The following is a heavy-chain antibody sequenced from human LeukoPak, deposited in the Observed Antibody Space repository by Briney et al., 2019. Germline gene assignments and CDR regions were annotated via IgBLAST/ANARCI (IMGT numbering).Heavy chain of an antibody. CDR1: GFIVSNYA. D-gene: IGHD4-17*01. V-gene: IGHV3-23*01. CDR2: IGYSAGDT. Sequence: QTGGSLRLSCAASGFIVSNYAMTWVRQAPGKGLEWVSAIGYSAGDTYYADSVKGRFTISRDYSMNTLYLQMTSLRDDDTALYYCAKDAHGRHHGVDHWGQGTLVTVSS. CDR3: AKDAHGRHHGVDH. J-gene: IGHJ4*02.